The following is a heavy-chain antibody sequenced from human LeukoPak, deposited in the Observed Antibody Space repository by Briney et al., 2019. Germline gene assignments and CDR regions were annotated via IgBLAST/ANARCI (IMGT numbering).Heavy chain of an antibody. CDR3: AREEGGYFDY. V-gene: IGHV3-33*01. D-gene: IGHD3-16*01. Sequence: PGRSLRLSCAASGFTFSSYGMHWVRQAPGKGLEWVAFIWSDGSNKYYADSVKGRFTISRDNAKNSLYLQMSSLRAEDTALYYCAREEGGYFDYWGQGTLVTVSS. CDR2: IWSDGSNK. CDR1: GFTFSSYG. J-gene: IGHJ4*02.